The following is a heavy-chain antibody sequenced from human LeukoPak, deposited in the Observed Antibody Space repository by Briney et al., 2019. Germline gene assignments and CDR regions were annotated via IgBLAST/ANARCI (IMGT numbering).Heavy chain of an antibody. Sequence: PGGSLRLSCAASGFTFSSYGMHWVRQAPGKGLEWVAVISYDGSNKYYADSVKGRFTISRDNSKNTLYLQMNSLRAEDTAVYYCAKVDVLGSYRHYGMDVWGQGTTVTVSS. CDR2: ISYDGSNK. CDR1: GFTFSSYG. J-gene: IGHJ6*02. V-gene: IGHV3-30*18. CDR3: AKVDVLGSYRHYGMDV. D-gene: IGHD3-16*02.